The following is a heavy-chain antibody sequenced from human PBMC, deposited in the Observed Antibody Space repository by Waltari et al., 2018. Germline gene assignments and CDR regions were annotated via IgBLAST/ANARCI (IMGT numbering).Heavy chain of an antibody. D-gene: IGHD6-6*01. Sequence: QVQLQESGPGLVKPSETLSLTCTVSGGSISSYYWSWIRQPPGKGLEWIGYIYYSGSTNYNPSRKSRVTISVDTSKNQFSLKLSSVTAADTAVYYCARVGSSSLYYYYYYMDVGGKGTTVTVSS. CDR3: ARVGSSSLYYYYYYMDV. CDR2: IYYSGST. J-gene: IGHJ6*03. CDR1: GGSISSYY. V-gene: IGHV4-59*01.